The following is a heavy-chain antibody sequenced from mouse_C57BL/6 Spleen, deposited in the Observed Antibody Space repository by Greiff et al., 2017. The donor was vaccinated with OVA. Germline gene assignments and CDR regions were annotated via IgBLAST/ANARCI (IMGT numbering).Heavy chain of an antibody. CDR3: TTADYYGSSYWYFDV. CDR1: GFNIKDDY. Sequence: VHVKQSGAELVRPGASVKLSCTASGFNIKDDYMHWVKQRPEQGLEWIGWIDPENGDTEYASKFQGKATITADTSSNTAYLQLSSLTSEDTAVYYCTTADYYGSSYWYFDVWGTGTTVTVSS. V-gene: IGHV14-4*01. CDR2: IDPENGDT. D-gene: IGHD1-1*01. J-gene: IGHJ1*03.